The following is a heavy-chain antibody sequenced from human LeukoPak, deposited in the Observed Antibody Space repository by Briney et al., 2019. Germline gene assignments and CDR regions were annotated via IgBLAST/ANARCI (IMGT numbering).Heavy chain of an antibody. CDR1: GYTFSNYG. CDR3: ARDEGEWESRNY. D-gene: IGHD1-26*01. V-gene: IGHV1-18*01. CDR2: ISAYTGKT. Sequence: ASVKVSCQTSGYTFSNYGIMWVRQAPGQGLEWMGWISAYTGKTKYVEKYEGRVTFTTDSSTNTAYMEMRCLTIDDTAVYYCARDEGEWESRNYWGQGTQVIVSS. J-gene: IGHJ4*02.